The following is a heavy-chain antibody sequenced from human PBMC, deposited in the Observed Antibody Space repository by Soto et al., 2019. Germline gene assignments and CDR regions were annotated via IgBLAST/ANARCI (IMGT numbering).Heavy chain of an antibody. CDR3: ARRSVAAVHRDAFDI. CDR2: IYPGDSDT. D-gene: IGHD2-15*01. Sequence: PGESLKISCKGSGYSFTSYWIGWVRQMPGKGLEWMGIIYPGDSDTRYSPSFQGQVTISADKSISTAYLQWSSLKASDTAMYYYARRSVAAVHRDAFDIWGPGTMVTVSS. J-gene: IGHJ3*02. CDR1: GYSFTSYW. V-gene: IGHV5-51*01.